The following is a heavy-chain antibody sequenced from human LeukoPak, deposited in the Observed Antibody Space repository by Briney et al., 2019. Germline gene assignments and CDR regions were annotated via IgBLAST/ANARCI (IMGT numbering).Heavy chain of an antibody. V-gene: IGHV4-38-2*02. CDR1: GYSLNSGYF. CDR3: ARNPVVPAAIASAA. J-gene: IGHJ5*02. Sequence: SETLSLTCTVSGYSLNSGYFWGWIRQPPGKRLEWIGSIYHSGSTYYNPSLKSRVTISVDRSKNQFSLKLSSVTAADTAVYYCARNPVVPAAIASAAWGQGTLVTVSS. CDR2: IYHSGST. D-gene: IGHD2-2*01.